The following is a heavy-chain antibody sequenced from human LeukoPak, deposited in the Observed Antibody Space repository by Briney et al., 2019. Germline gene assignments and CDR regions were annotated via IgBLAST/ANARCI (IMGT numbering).Heavy chain of an antibody. V-gene: IGHV3-9*01. Sequence: GGSLRLSCAASGFTFDDYAMHWVRQAPGKGLEWVSGISCNSGSIGYADSVKGRFTISRDNAKNSLYLQMNSLRAEDTALYYCAKDKTRSTMIVRGYYMDVWGKGTTVTVSS. CDR3: AKDKTRSTMIVRGYYMDV. CDR1: GFTFDDYA. J-gene: IGHJ6*03. D-gene: IGHD3-22*01. CDR2: ISCNSGSI.